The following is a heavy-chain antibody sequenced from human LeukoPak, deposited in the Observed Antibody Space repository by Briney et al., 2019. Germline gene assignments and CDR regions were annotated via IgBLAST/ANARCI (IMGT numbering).Heavy chain of an antibody. CDR1: GGSVSSGDYY. D-gene: IGHD3-10*01. V-gene: IGHV4-30-4*01. J-gene: IGHJ5*02. CDR2: IYYSGST. CDR3: ARGGFSLDNWFDP. Sequence: SETLSLTCTVSGGSVSSGDYYWSWIRQPPGTGLEWIGYIYYSGSTYYNPSLKSRVTISVDTSKNQFSLKLSSVTAADTAVYYCARGGFSLDNWFDPWGQGTLVTVSS.